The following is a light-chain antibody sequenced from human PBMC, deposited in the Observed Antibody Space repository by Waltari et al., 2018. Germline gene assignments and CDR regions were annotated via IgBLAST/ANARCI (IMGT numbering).Light chain of an antibody. Sequence: DIVMTQSPDSLAVSLGERATINCKSSQSFLYSSNNKNYLAWYQQKPGQPPKLLIYWASTRESGVPDRFSGSGSATDFTLTISSLQAEDVAVYYCQQYYSIPPTFGQGTKVEIK. CDR2: WAS. CDR1: QSFLYSSNNKNY. V-gene: IGKV4-1*01. CDR3: QQYYSIPPT. J-gene: IGKJ1*01.